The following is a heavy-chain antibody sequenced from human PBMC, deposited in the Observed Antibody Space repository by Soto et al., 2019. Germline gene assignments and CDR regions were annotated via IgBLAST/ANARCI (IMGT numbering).Heavy chain of an antibody. CDR3: AKDKVPQTYYDFWSGYYLGNWFGP. D-gene: IGHD3-3*01. J-gene: IGHJ5*02. V-gene: IGHV3-23*01. Sequence: GGSLRLSCAASGFTFSSYAMSWVRQAPGKGLEWVSAISGSGGSTYYADSVKGRFTISRDNSKNTLYLQMNSLRAEDTAVYYCAKDKVPQTYYDFWSGYYLGNWFGPWGQGTLVTVSS. CDR1: GFTFSSYA. CDR2: ISGSGGST.